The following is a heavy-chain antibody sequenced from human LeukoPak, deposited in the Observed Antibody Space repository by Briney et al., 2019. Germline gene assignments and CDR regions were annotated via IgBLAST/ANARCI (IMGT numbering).Heavy chain of an antibody. D-gene: IGHD2-2*01. Sequence: LSETLSLTCTVSGGSISSGSYYWNWIRQPAGKGLEWIGRIYTSGSTNYNPSLKSRVTISVDTSKNQFSLKLSSVIAADTAVYYCARTTEGYCSSASCFGFSYSYYMDVWGKGTTVTISS. CDR2: IYTSGST. CDR1: GGSISSGSYY. V-gene: IGHV4-61*02. CDR3: ARTTEGYCSSASCFGFSYSYYMDV. J-gene: IGHJ6*03.